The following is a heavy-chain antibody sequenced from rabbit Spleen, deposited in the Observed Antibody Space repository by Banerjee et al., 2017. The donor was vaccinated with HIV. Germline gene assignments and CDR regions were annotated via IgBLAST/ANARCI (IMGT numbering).Heavy chain of an antibody. J-gene: IGHJ6*01. Sequence: QDQLVESGGGLVQPEGSLTLTCTASGFDLNTYWMNWVRQAPGKGLEWIACISPGSSGSAYYASWAKGRVTISKTSSTTVTLQMTSLTAADTATYFCARDLYGGGYGMDLWGPGTLVTVS. D-gene: IGHD4-2*01. CDR1: GFDLNTYW. CDR3: ARDLYGGGYGMDL. V-gene: IGHV1S45*01. CDR2: ISPGSSGSA.